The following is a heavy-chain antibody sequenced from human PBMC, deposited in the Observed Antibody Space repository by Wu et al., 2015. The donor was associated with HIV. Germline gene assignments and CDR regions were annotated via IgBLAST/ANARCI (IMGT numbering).Heavy chain of an antibody. CDR1: GYTFTAYN. CDR2: INANSGRT. Sequence: QVQLVQSGAEMKKPGASVKASCTASGYTFTAYNVHWVRQVPGQGLEWMGNINANSGRTKYAENFQGRVAMTRDTSVNTVYMELKTLRYDDTAVYFCARGDRFYDILTGYSKNWFDPWGQGTLVSVSS. V-gene: IGHV1-2*02. CDR3: ARGDRFYDILTGYSKNWFDP. D-gene: IGHD3-9*01. J-gene: IGHJ5*02.